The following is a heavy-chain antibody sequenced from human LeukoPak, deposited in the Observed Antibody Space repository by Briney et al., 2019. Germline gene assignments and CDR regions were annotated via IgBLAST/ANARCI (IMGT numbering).Heavy chain of an antibody. CDR1: GFTFSSHW. D-gene: IGHD3-22*01. J-gene: IGHJ6*03. CDR2: INSDGSST. V-gene: IGHV3-74*01. CDR3: ARFVRIVVVTRNRGYYYMDV. Sequence: GGSLRLSCAASGFTFSSHWMHWVRQAPGRGLVWVSRINSDGSSTSYADSVKGRFTISRDNAKNSLYLQMNSLRAEDTAVYYCARFVRIVVVTRNRGYYYMDVWGKGTTVTISS.